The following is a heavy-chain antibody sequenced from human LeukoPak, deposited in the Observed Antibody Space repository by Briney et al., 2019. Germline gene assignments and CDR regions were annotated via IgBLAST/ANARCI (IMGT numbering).Heavy chain of an antibody. CDR3: ARTSGSMYAYDDY. D-gene: IGHD2-8*01. V-gene: IGHV4-39*01. J-gene: IGHJ4*02. Sequence: SETLSLTCTVSGGSISSSSYYWGWVRQPPGKGLEYIGTIFYVGDTYYNPSLESRLTISVDTSKNQFSLKLRSVTAADSAVYYCARTSGSMYAYDDYWGPGPLVTVSS. CDR1: GGSISSSSYY. CDR2: IFYVGDT.